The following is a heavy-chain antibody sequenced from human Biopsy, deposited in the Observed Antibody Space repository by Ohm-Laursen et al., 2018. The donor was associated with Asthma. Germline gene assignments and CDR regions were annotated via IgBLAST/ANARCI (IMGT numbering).Heavy chain of an antibody. J-gene: IGHJ1*01. CDR1: GFTFGDYW. CDR3: ARTFHFWSPYHAEHYQL. V-gene: IGHV3-7*01. Sequence: SLRHSCIPFGFTFGDYWMSWVRQVPGKGLEWVANIKHDGSEKNHVDSLKGRFTISRDNAKNSLYLQMNSLRAEDTAVYYCARTFHFWSPYHAEHYQLWGQGTLVTVSA. CDR2: IKHDGSEK. D-gene: IGHD3-3*02.